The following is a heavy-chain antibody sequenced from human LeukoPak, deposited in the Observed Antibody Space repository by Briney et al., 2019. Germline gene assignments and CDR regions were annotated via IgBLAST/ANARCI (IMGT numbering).Heavy chain of an antibody. J-gene: IGHJ4*02. V-gene: IGHV4-4*02. CDR3: ARHRPTDYGGFDY. D-gene: IGHD4-17*01. CDR2: IYHSGST. CDR1: GGSISSSNW. Sequence: PSGTLSLTCAVSGGSISSSNWWSWVRQPPGKGLEWIGEIYHSGSTNYNPSLKSRVTISVDTSKNQFSLKLSSVTAADTAVYYCARHRPTDYGGFDYWGQGTLVTVSS.